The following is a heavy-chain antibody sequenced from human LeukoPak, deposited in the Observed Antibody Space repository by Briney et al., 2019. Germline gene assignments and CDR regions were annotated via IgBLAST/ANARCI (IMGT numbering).Heavy chain of an antibody. V-gene: IGHV4-30-4*01. D-gene: IGHD3-22*01. J-gene: IGHJ4*02. CDR3: ARGHYDSSGSNSGFDY. CDR1: GGSFSGYY. Sequence: PSETLPLTCAIYGGSFSGYYWSWIRQPPGKGLEWIGYIYYSGSTYYNPSLKSRVTISVDTSKNQFSLKLSSVTAADTAVYYCARGHYDSSGSNSGFDYWGQGTLVTVSS. CDR2: IYYSGST.